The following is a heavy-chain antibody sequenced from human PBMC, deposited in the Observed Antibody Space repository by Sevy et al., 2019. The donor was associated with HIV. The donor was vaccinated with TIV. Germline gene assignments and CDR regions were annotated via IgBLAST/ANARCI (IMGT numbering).Heavy chain of an antibody. D-gene: IGHD3-3*01. V-gene: IGHV4-34*01. Sequence: SETLSLTCAVYGGSFSGYYWSWIRQPPGKGLEWIGEINHSGSTNYNPSLKSRVTISVDTSKNQFSLKLSSVTAADTAVYYCARETYYDFWSGYRTGYYGMDVWGQGTTVTVSS. CDR3: ARETYYDFWSGYRTGYYGMDV. CDR1: GGSFSGYY. J-gene: IGHJ6*02. CDR2: INHSGST.